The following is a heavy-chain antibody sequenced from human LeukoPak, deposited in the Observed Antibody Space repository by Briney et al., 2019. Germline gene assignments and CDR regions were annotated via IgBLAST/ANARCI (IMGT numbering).Heavy chain of an antibody. J-gene: IGHJ4*02. CDR1: GFTFSDSH. CDR3: ARGRYSGYDY. D-gene: IGHD5-12*01. V-gene: IGHV3-7*01. Sequence: PGGSLRLSCAVSGFTFSDSHMNWVRQAPGKGLEWVANIKQDGSEKYYVDSVKGRFTISRDNAKNSLYLQMNSLRAEETAVYYCARGRYSGYDYWGQGTLVTVSS. CDR2: IKQDGSEK.